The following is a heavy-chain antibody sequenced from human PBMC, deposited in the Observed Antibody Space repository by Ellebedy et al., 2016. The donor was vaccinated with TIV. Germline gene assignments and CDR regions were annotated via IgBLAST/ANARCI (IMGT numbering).Heavy chain of an antibody. D-gene: IGHD4-17*01. CDR1: GYTFTKYY. Sequence: ASVKVSCKASGYTFTKYYFHWVRQAPGQGLEWMGWISGYNGHTDYAQKYQGRVTITTDTSTSTSYMDLRSLTSDDTAVYYCARRASYGDYAVQVNPWFDPWGQGTLVTVSS. CDR3: ARRASYGDYAVQVNPWFDP. CDR2: ISGYNGHT. V-gene: IGHV1-18*04. J-gene: IGHJ5*02.